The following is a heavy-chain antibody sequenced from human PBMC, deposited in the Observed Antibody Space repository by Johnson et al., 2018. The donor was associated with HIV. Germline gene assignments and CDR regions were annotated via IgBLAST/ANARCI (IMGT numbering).Heavy chain of an antibody. CDR1: GFTFDDYA. CDR2: ISWNSGTI. D-gene: IGHD6-25*01. J-gene: IGHJ3*02. Sequence: VQLVESGGGLVQPGGSLRLSCAASGFTFDDYAMHWVRQAPGKGLEWVSGISWNSGTIGYADSVKGRFTVSRDNAKNSLYLQMNSLRPEDTALYYCAKERQGDISVFALAGAFDIWGQGSMVTVSS. CDR3: AKERQGDISVFALAGAFDI. V-gene: IGHV3-9*01.